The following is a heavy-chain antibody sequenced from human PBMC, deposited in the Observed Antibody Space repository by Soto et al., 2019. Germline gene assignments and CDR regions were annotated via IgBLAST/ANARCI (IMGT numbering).Heavy chain of an antibody. CDR2: ISAYNGNT. J-gene: IGHJ6*02. D-gene: IGHD6-19*01. V-gene: IGHV1-18*01. CDR1: GYTFTSYG. CDR3: ARPVGLEQWLVGRYGMDV. Sequence: QVQLVQSGAEVKKPGASVKVSCKASGYTFTSYGISWVRQAPGQGLEWMGWISAYNGNTNYAQKLQGRVTMTTDTSTSTAYMELRSLRPDDTAVYYCARPVGLEQWLVGRYGMDVWGQGTTVTVSS.